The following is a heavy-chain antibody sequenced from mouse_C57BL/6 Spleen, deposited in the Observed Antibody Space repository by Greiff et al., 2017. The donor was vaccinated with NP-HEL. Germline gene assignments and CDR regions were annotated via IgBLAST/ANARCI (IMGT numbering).Heavy chain of an antibody. D-gene: IGHD1-1*01. J-gene: IGHJ1*03. V-gene: IGHV1-82*01. CDR3: ARWTTVVAKGYFDV. CDR2: IYPGDGDT. Sequence: QVQLKQSGPELVKPGASVKISCKASGYAFSSSWMNWVKQRPGKGLEWIGRIYPGDGDTNYNGKFKGKATLTADKSSSTAYMQLSSLTSEDSAVYFCARWTTVVAKGYFDVWGTGTTVTVSS. CDR1: GYAFSSSW.